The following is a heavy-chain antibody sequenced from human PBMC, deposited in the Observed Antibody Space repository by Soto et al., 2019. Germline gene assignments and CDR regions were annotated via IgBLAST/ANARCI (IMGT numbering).Heavy chain of an antibody. J-gene: IGHJ4*02. CDR3: ATRNGIAAAIDY. D-gene: IGHD6-13*01. Sequence: ASVKVSCKVSGYTLTELSMHWVRQAPGKGLEWMGGFDPEDGETIYAQKFQGRVTMTEDTSTDTAYMELSSLRSEDTAVYYCATRNGIAAAIDYWGQGTLVTVSS. CDR2: FDPEDGET. CDR1: GYTLTELS. V-gene: IGHV1-24*01.